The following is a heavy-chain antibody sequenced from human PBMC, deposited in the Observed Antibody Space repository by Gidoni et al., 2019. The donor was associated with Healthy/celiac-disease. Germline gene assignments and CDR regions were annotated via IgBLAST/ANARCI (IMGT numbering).Heavy chain of an antibody. CDR3: ARHAYSRKEDAFDI. D-gene: IGHD6-13*01. CDR2: IYYSGST. V-gene: IGHV4-59*08. Sequence: QVQLQESGPGLVKPSETLSLTCTVSGGSISSYYWSWIRQPPGKGLEWIGYIYYSGSTNYNPSLKSRVTISVDTSKNQFSLKLSSVTAADTAVYYCARHAYSRKEDAFDIWGQGTMVTVSS. CDR1: GGSISSYY. J-gene: IGHJ3*02.